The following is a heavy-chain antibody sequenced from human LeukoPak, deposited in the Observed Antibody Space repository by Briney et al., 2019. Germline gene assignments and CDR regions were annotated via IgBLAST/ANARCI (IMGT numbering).Heavy chain of an antibody. CDR3: ARHRPRSGYFQTAFDY. J-gene: IGHJ4*02. D-gene: IGHD3-22*01. CDR2: ISYSVSS. V-gene: IGHV4-39*01. CDR1: GGSLSSTTYY. Sequence: SETLSLTCTVSGGSLSSTTYYWGWIRQPPGTGLEWIGTISYSVSSYYNPSLKSRVTISEDTSKNQFSLKLSSVTAADTAVYYCARHRPRSGYFQTAFDYWGQGTLVTVSS.